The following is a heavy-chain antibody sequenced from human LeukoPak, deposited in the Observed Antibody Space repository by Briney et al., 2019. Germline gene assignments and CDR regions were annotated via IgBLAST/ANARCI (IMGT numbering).Heavy chain of an antibody. D-gene: IGHD3-10*01. CDR1: GGSISSSSYY. J-gene: IGHJ4*02. Sequence: SETLSLTCTVSGGSISSSSYYWGWIRQPPGKGLEWIGCIYYSGSTYYNPSLKSRVTISVDTSKNQFSLKLSSVTAADTAVYYCARDSRSDYYGSGSYSDYWGQGTLVTVSS. CDR3: ARDSRSDYYGSGSYSDY. CDR2: IYYSGST. V-gene: IGHV4-39*07.